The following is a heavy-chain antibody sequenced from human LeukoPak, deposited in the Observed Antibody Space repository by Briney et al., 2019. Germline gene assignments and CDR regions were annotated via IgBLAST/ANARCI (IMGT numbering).Heavy chain of an antibody. J-gene: IGHJ4*02. CDR3: AGARYVQLWFGDY. V-gene: IGHV1-69*06. D-gene: IGHD5-18*01. CDR1: GGTISSYA. Sequence: GSSVKVSCKASGGTISSYAISWVRQARGQGLEWMGGIIPIFGTANYAQKFQGRVTITADKSTSTAYMELSSLRSEDTAVYYCAGARYVQLWFGDYWGQGTLVTVSS. CDR2: IIPIFGTA.